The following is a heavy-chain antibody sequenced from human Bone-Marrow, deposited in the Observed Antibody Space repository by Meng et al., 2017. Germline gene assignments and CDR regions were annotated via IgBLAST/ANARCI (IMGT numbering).Heavy chain of an antibody. J-gene: IGHJ4*02. CDR2: IIPIFGTA. D-gene: IGHD1-26*01. Sequence: SVKVSCKTSGYTFTSYAMNWVRQAPGQGLEWMGGIIPIFGTANYAQKFQGRVTITADESTSTAYMELSSLRSEDTAVYYCARGYSVGATSVYYFDYWGQGTLVTVSS. V-gene: IGHV1-69*13. CDR1: GYTFTSYA. CDR3: ARGYSVGATSVYYFDY.